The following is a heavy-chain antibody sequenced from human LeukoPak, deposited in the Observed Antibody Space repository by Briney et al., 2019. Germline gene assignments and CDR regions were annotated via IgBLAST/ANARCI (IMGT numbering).Heavy chain of an antibody. V-gene: IGHV3-7*01. CDR2: IRRDGGEK. CDR1: GFTFTNYW. Sequence: GGSLRLSCAASGFTFTNYWMTWVRQAPGKGLEWVANIRRDGGEKYYVDSVKGRFTISRDNAKNSLYLQMNSLRAEDTAVYYCARGGNYDVGGFDPWGQGTLVTVSS. J-gene: IGHJ5*02. CDR3: ARGGNYDVGGFDP. D-gene: IGHD1-7*01.